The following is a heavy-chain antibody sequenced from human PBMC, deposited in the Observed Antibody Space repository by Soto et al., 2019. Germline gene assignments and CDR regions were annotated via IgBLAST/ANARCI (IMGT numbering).Heavy chain of an antibody. Sequence: ASVKVSCKASGYTFTSYYMHWVRQAPGQGLEWMGIINPSGGSTSYAQKFQGRVTMTRDTSTSTVYMELSSLRSEDTAVYYCARVPPDPYNHGYYYYGMDVWGQGTTVTVYS. D-gene: IGHD1-20*01. CDR3: ARVPPDPYNHGYYYYGMDV. J-gene: IGHJ6*02. CDR2: INPSGGST. V-gene: IGHV1-46*01. CDR1: GYTFTSYY.